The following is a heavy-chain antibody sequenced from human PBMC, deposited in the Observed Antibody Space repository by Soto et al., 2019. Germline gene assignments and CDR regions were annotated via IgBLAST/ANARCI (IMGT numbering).Heavy chain of an antibody. CDR2: ISTSGNTI. Sequence: EVQLVESGGGLVKAGGSLRLSCEASGFTFSSYSLNWIRQAPGKGLEWVSCISTSGNTIYYADSVKGRFTISRDNAKSSLYLQMDSLRVEDTAVYYCARDASGWYAGGGYWGQGTLVTVSS. CDR1: GFTFSSYS. J-gene: IGHJ4*02. D-gene: IGHD6-19*01. V-gene: IGHV3-21*01. CDR3: ARDASGWYAGGGY.